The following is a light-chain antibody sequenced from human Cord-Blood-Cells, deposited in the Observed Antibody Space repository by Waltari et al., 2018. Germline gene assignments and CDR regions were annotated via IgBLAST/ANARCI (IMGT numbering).Light chain of an antibody. Sequence: DIQLNQSPPSLTASVGDRVTITCRASQSIRSYLNWSQQQPGKAPKLLIYAASSLQSGVPSRFSGSGSGTDFTLTISSLQPEDFATYYCQQSYSTPLTVGGGTKVGIK. CDR2: AAS. V-gene: IGKV1-39*01. CDR3: QQSYSTPLT. J-gene: IGKJ4*01. CDR1: QSIRSY.